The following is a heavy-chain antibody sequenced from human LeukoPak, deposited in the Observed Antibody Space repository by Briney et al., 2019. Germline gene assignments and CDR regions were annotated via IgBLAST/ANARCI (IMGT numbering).Heavy chain of an antibody. Sequence: ASVKVSCKASGYTFTGYDINWGRQATGQGLEWMGWMNPNSGNTGYAQKFQGRVTMTRNTSISTAYMELSSLRSEDTAVYYCARFPRYCSGGSCYSVSYGMDVWGQGTTVTVSS. V-gene: IGHV1-8*01. D-gene: IGHD2-15*01. CDR2: MNPNSGNT. J-gene: IGHJ6*02. CDR3: ARFPRYCSGGSCYSVSYGMDV. CDR1: GYTFTGYD.